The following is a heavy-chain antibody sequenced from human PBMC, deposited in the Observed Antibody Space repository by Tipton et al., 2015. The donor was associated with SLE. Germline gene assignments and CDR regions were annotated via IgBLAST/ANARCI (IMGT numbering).Heavy chain of an antibody. CDR2: IKNDGTEK. Sequence: GSLRLSCAASGFTFSTYGMNWVRQAPGKGLEWVAFIKNDGTEKYYADSVRGRFSISRDNSKNTLFLQMNSLRGEDTAVFYCAREQGRSGYFDYWGQGTLVTVSS. CDR3: AREQGRSGYFDY. J-gene: IGHJ4*02. CDR1: GFTFSTYG. V-gene: IGHV3-30*02. D-gene: IGHD1-26*01.